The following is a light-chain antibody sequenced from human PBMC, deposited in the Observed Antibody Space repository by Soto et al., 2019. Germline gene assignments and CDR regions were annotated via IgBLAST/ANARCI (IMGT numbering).Light chain of an antibody. CDR2: AAS. Sequence: DIQLTQSPSFLSASVGDRVTITCRASQGISSYLAWYQQKPGKAPKLLIYAASTLQSGVPSRFSGSGSGTELTLTISSLQPEDFATFYCQQLNNYPVTFGGGTKVEVK. CDR3: QQLNNYPVT. CDR1: QGISSY. V-gene: IGKV1-9*01. J-gene: IGKJ4*01.